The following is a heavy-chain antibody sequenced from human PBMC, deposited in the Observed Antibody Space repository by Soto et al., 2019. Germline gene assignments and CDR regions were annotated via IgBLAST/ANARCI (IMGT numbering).Heavy chain of an antibody. D-gene: IGHD2-15*01. CDR1: GFAFSTYD. CDR3: ARESVAEEVFDL. CDR2: LGSTGDT. Sequence: EVQLVESGGGLVQPGGSLRLSCAASGFAFSTYDIHWVRQVTGQGLEWVSGLGSTGDTYYSGSLKGRFTISRENAKNSLYLQMNSLRAGDTAVYYCARESVAEEVFDLWGRGTLVTVSS. V-gene: IGHV3-13*04. J-gene: IGHJ2*01.